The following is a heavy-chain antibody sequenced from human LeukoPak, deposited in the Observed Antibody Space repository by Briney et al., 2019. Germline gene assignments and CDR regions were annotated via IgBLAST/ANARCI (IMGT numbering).Heavy chain of an antibody. V-gene: IGHV3-49*04. CDR1: GFTFGDYG. CDR3: AKSGGMAD. Sequence: PGRSLRLSCTASGFTFGDYGMSWVRQAPGKGLEWVGFIRSKAYGGTTEYAASVKGRFTISRDDSKSIAYLQMNSLRAEDTAVYYCAKSGGMADWGQGTLVTVSS. D-gene: IGHD2-15*01. CDR2: IRSKAYGGTT. J-gene: IGHJ4*02.